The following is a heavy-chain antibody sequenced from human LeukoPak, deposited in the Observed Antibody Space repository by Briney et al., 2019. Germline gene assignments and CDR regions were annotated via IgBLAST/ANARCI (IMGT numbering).Heavy chain of an antibody. D-gene: IGHD1-26*01. Sequence: ASVKVSCKASGYTFTSYDINWVRQATGQGLAWMGWMNPNSGNTGYAQKFQGRVTMTMNTSISTVYMELSSLRSEDTALFYCARSYRDAFDIWGQGTMVTVSS. CDR1: GYTFTSYD. V-gene: IGHV1-8*01. CDR2: MNPNSGNT. CDR3: ARSYRDAFDI. J-gene: IGHJ3*02.